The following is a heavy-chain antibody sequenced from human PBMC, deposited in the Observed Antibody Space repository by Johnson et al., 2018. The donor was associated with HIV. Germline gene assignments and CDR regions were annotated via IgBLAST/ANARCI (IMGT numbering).Heavy chain of an antibody. D-gene: IGHD4-23*01. J-gene: IGHJ3*01. CDR3: ARGPSVVTLHAFDL. Sequence: QVRLVESGGGVVQPGRSLRLSCAASGFTFDDYAMHWVRQAPGKGLEWVAVISYDGSNKYYADSVKGRFTISRDNSKNSLYLQMNSLRAGDTAVYYCARGPSVVTLHAFDLWGQGTLVTVSS. CDR1: GFTFDDYA. CDR2: ISYDGSNK. V-gene: IGHV3-30*14.